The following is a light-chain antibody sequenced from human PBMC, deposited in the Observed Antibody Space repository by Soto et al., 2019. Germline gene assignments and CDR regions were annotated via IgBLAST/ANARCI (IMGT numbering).Light chain of an antibody. V-gene: IGKV3-20*01. CDR2: GAS. Sequence: EIVLTQSPATLSLSPGERATLSCRASQSVSSSYLACYQQKPGQAPRLLIYGASSRATGIPDRFSGSGSGTDFTLTISRLEPEDFAVYYCQQYGSSPWTFGQGTKVDIK. CDR3: QQYGSSPWT. J-gene: IGKJ1*01. CDR1: QSVSSSY.